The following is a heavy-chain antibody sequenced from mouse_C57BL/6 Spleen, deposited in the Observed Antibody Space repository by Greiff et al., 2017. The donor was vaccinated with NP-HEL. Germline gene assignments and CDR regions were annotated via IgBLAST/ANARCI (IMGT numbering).Heavy chain of an antibody. CDR3: ALLYSNDFVYAMDY. V-gene: IGHV5-17*01. D-gene: IGHD2-1*01. CDR1: GFTFSDYG. Sequence: EVMLVESGGGLVKPGGSLKLSCAASGFTFSDYGMHWVRQAPEKGLEWVGYISSGSSTIYYAETLKGRFTLSGDKAKNTLFLQMNSLRSEDTAMYYCALLYSNDFVYAMDYWGQGTSVTVSS. CDR2: ISSGSSTI. J-gene: IGHJ4*01.